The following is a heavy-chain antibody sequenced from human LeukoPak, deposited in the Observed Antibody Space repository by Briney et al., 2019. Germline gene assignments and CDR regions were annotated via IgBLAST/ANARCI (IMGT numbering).Heavy chain of an antibody. V-gene: IGHV1-24*01. CDR1: GYTLTELS. CDR3: ATLGPGPFSVDY. D-gene: IGHD2/OR15-2a*01. CDR2: FDPEDGET. J-gene: IGHJ4*02. Sequence: ASVKVSCKVSGYTLTELSMHWVRQAPGKGLEWMGGFDPEDGETIYAQKFQGRVTMTEDTSTDTAYMELSSLRSEDTAVYYCATLGPGPFSVDYWGQGTLDTVSS.